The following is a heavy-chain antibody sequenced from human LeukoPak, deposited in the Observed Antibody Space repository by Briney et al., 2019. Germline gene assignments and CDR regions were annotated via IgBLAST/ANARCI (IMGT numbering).Heavy chain of an antibody. D-gene: IGHD1-1*01. Sequence: AGSLTLSGAASGFTFSSYWMHWVRKAPGKGLVWFSRINTDGSRTSYADSGKGRFTITRDNAKTTLYLKMNSLRAEATAVYYCARGQGTDYWGQGTLVTVSS. CDR2: INTDGSRT. CDR1: GFTFSSYW. CDR3: ARGQGTDY. V-gene: IGHV3-74*01. J-gene: IGHJ4*02.